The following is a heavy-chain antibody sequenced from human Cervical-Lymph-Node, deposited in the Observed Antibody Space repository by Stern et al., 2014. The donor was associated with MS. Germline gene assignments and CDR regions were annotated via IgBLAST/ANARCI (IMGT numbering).Heavy chain of an antibody. CDR2: IIPIFATP. CDR3: AVDGTPGSVSGIWVDP. CDR1: GGTFSYLA. D-gene: IGHD3-10*01. Sequence: QVQLLQSGTEVKKPGASVKVSCKASGGTFSYLAISWVRQAPGQGLEWMGEIIPIFATPNHAQKFQGRVTMSADESTSTVYMELRNLRSDDTAVYYCAVDGTPGSVSGIWVDPWGQGTLVTVSS. J-gene: IGHJ5*02. V-gene: IGHV1-69*01.